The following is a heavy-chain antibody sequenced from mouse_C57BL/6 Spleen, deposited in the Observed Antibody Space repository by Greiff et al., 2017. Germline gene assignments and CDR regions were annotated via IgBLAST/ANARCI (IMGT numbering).Heavy chain of an antibody. J-gene: IGHJ1*03. CDR3: ARGPYYCGRSYWYFEV. D-gene: IGHD1-1*01. Sequence: QVQLQQPGAELVKPGASVKMSCKASGYTFTSYWITWVKQRPGQGLEWIGDIYPGSGSTNYNEKFKSKATLTVDTSSSTAYMQLSSLTSEDSAVYYCARGPYYCGRSYWYFEVWGTGTTVTVAS. CDR1: GYTFTSYW. V-gene: IGHV1-55*01. CDR2: IYPGSGST.